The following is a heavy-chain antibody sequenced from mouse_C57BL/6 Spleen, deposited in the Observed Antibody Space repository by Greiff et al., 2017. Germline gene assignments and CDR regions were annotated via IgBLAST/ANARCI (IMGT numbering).Heavy chain of an antibody. Sequence: EVMLVESGGGLVQPGGSLKLSCAASGFTFSDYYMYWVRQTPEKRLEWVAYISNGGGSTYYPDTVKGRFTISRDNAKNTLYLQMSRLKSEDTAMYYCARRGDYYGSSDWYFDVWGTGTTVTVSS. J-gene: IGHJ1*03. CDR3: ARRGDYYGSSDWYFDV. V-gene: IGHV5-12*01. CDR2: ISNGGGST. D-gene: IGHD1-1*01. CDR1: GFTFSDYY.